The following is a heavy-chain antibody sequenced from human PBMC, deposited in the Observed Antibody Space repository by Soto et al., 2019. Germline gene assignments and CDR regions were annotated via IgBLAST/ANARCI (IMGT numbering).Heavy chain of an antibody. Sequence: PGGSLRLSCAASGFTFDDYTMHWVRQAPGKGLEWVSLISWDGGSTYYADSVKGRFTISRDNSKNSLYLQMNSLRTEDTALYYCAKDIFGLYSSGWYGLEAFDIWGQGTMVTVS. CDR2: ISWDGGST. V-gene: IGHV3-43*01. CDR1: GFTFDDYT. J-gene: IGHJ3*02. CDR3: AKDIFGLYSSGWYGLEAFDI. D-gene: IGHD6-19*01.